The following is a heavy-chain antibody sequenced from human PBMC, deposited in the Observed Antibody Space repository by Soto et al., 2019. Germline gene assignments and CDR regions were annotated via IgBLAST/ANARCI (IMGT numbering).Heavy chain of an antibody. J-gene: IGHJ5*02. CDR2: IYWDDDK. V-gene: IGHV2-5*02. CDR3: AHRLLKINWVDP. Sequence: QITLKESGPTLVKPTQTLTLTCTFSGFSLSTSGVGVGWIRQPPGKTLEWLALIYWDDDKRYNPSLRSRLTITKDTYKNQVVMTMTHTDPVDTATYFCAHRLLKINWVDPGGQGTLVTVSS. CDR1: GFSLSTSGVG.